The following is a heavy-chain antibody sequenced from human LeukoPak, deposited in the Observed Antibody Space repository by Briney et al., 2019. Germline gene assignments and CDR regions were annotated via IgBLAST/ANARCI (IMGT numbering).Heavy chain of an antibody. V-gene: IGHV4-34*01. D-gene: IGHD3-22*01. CDR1: GGSFSGYY. Sequence: SETLSLTCAVYGGSFSGYYWSWIRQPPGKGLEWIGEINHSGSTNYNPSLKSRVTISVDTSKNQFSRKLSPVTAADTAVYYCARGPPRLQGSITMIVVASNWFDPWGQGTLVTVSS. J-gene: IGHJ5*02. CDR3: ARGPPRLQGSITMIVVASNWFDP. CDR2: INHSGST.